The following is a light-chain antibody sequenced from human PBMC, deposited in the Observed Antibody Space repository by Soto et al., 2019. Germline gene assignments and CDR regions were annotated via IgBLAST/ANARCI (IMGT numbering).Light chain of an antibody. CDR1: QSIVTY. V-gene: IGKV1-39*01. CDR2: AAS. CDR3: QQSYSTPPWT. J-gene: IGKJ1*01. Sequence: DIQMTQSPSSLSASVGERVTITFRASQSIVTYLNWYLQKPGKAPKLLIYAASNLQSGVPSRFSGSGSGTDFTLTISSLQPEDFATYFCQQSYSTPPWTFGKGTKVDIK.